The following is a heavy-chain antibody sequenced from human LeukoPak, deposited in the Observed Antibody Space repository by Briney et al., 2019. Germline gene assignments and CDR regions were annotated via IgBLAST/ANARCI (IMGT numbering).Heavy chain of an antibody. CDR3: AKGLRFSYYDSSGYYGAIGRYAFDI. D-gene: IGHD3-22*01. Sequence: GGSLRLSCAASGFTFSSYAMSWVRQAPGKGLEWVSAISGSGGSTYYADSVKGRFTISRDNSKSTLYLQMNSLRAEDTAVYYCAKGLRFSYYDSSGYYGAIGRYAFDIWGQGTMVTVSS. CDR2: ISGSGGST. CDR1: GFTFSSYA. J-gene: IGHJ3*02. V-gene: IGHV3-23*01.